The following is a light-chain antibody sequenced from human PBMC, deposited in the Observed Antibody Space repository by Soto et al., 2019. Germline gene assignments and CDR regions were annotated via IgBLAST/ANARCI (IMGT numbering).Light chain of an antibody. V-gene: IGKV1-27*01. Sequence: DIQLTQSPSSLSASVGDRVTITCRASQAISSYLAWYQQKPGKGPELLIYATSTLQSGAPSRFSGSGSGTDFTLTISRLQPEDVAPYYCHKYNHAPTFGGGTKVEIK. CDR3: HKYNHAPT. CDR1: QAISSY. CDR2: ATS. J-gene: IGKJ4*01.